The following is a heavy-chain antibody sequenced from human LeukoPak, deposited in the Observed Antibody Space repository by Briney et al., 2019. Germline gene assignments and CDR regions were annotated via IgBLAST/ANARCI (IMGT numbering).Heavy chain of an antibody. Sequence: ASVKVSCKASGYSFTGYYIHWVRQAPGQGLEWMGWINPNSGGTNYAQTFQGRVTMTRDTSISTAYMELSRLRSDDTAVYYCARGDIVVLPAGIPHNWFDPWGQGTLVTVSS. CDR2: INPNSGGT. CDR1: GYSFTGYY. J-gene: IGHJ5*02. D-gene: IGHD2-2*02. CDR3: ARGDIVVLPAGIPHNWFDP. V-gene: IGHV1-2*02.